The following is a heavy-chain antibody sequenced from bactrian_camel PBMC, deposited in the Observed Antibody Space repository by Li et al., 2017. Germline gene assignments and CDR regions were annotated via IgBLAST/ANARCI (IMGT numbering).Heavy chain of an antibody. J-gene: IGHJ4*01. CDR2: IDRGGIT. V-gene: IGHV3S24*01. CDR3: AVLRAGVPWLREGRGYCYGRGQEQYYY. Sequence: HVQLVESGGASVQAGGSLRLSCTAPGDSVTRYCMAWFRQVPGKEREGVVTIDRGGITTSGDSMRGRFTISKDDAENILYLQMNNLRPEDTAKYYCAVLRAGVPWLREGRGYCYGRGQEQYYYWGQGTQVTVS. D-gene: IGHD2*01. CDR1: GDSVTRYC.